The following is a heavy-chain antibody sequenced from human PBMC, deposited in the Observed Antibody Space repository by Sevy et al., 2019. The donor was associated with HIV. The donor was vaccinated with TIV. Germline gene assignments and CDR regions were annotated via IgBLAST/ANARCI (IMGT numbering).Heavy chain of an antibody. D-gene: IGHD6-13*01. J-gene: IGHJ3*02. CDR2: IRSKAYCGTT. Sequence: GGSLRLSCTASGFTFGDYAMSWFRQAPGKGLEWVGFIRSKAYCGTTEDAASVKGRFTISRDDSKGIAYLQMNSLKTEDTAVYYCTRDYSSSWFPTPTRNVNAFDIWGQGTMVTVSS. V-gene: IGHV3-49*03. CDR3: TRDYSSSWFPTPTRNVNAFDI. CDR1: GFTFGDYA.